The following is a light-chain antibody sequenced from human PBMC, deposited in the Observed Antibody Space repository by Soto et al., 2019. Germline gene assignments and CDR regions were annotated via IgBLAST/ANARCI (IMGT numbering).Light chain of an antibody. J-gene: IGLJ1*01. CDR3: SSYAGTAYV. CDR1: SSDVGGYNY. Sequence: QSALTQPRSASGSPGQSVTISCTGTSSDVGGYNYVSWYQQHPGKAPKLMIYEVTKRPSGVPDRFSGSKSGNTASLTVSGLQAEDEADYYCSSYAGTAYVFGTGTKVTVL. CDR2: EVT. V-gene: IGLV2-8*01.